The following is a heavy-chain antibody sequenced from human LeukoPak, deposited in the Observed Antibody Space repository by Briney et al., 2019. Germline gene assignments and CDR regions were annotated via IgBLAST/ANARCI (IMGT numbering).Heavy chain of an antibody. Sequence: GGSLRLSCAASGFTFSSYSMNWVRQAPGKGLEWVSSISSSSSYIYYADSVKGRFTISRDNSKNTLYLQMNSLRAEDTAVYYCAKAHGNSGKAIVGAQWGQGTLVTVSS. CDR3: AKAHGNSGKAIVGAQ. V-gene: IGHV3-21*04. D-gene: IGHD1-26*01. J-gene: IGHJ4*02. CDR1: GFTFSSYS. CDR2: ISSSSSYI.